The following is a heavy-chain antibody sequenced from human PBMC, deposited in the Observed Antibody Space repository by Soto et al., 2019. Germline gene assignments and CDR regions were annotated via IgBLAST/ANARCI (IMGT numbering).Heavy chain of an antibody. J-gene: IGHJ4*02. CDR2: ISSSSSYI. V-gene: IGHV3-21*01. Sequence: GGSLRLSCAASGFTFSSYSMNWVRQAPGKGLEWVSSISSSSSYIYYEDSVKGRFTISRDNAKNSLYLQMNSLRAEDTAVYYCARDKVKWYSSSSPEIDYWGQGTLVTVSS. D-gene: IGHD6-6*01. CDR1: GFTFSSYS. CDR3: ARDKVKWYSSSSPEIDY.